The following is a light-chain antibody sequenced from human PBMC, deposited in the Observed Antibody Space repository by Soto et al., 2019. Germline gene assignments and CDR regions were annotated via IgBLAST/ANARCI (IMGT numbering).Light chain of an antibody. CDR2: LNSDGSH. Sequence: QPVLTQSPSASASLRASVKLTCTLSSGHSSYAIAWHQQQPEKGPRYLMKLNSDGSHSKGDGIPDRFSGSSSGAERYLTISSLQSEDEADYYCQTWVTGIQIFGGGTKVTVL. CDR1: SGHSSYA. CDR3: QTWVTGIQI. V-gene: IGLV4-69*01. J-gene: IGLJ2*01.